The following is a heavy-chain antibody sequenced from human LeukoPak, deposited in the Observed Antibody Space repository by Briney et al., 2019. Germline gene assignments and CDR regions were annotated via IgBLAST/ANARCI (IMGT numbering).Heavy chain of an antibody. CDR2: INPNSGGT. CDR1: VYSFTGCY. Sequence: ASVTLSCKGSVYSFTGCYMHWVRNAPRQGLGWVGWINPNSGGTNYAQRFQGRVTMTRDTSISTAYMELRSLRSDDTAVYYCARSSQIMVGGVITRGAFDIWGQGTMVTVSS. J-gene: IGHJ3*02. V-gene: IGHV1-2*02. D-gene: IGHD3-10*01. CDR3: ARSSQIMVGGVITRGAFDI.